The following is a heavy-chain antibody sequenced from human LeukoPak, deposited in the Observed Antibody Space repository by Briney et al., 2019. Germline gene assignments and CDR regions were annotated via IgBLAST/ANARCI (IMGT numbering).Heavy chain of an antibody. CDR3: ASARNDFWSGYRLDYYGMDV. D-gene: IGHD3-3*01. J-gene: IGHJ6*02. CDR1: GGSISSGGYY. V-gene: IGHV4-31*03. Sequence: KPSQTLSLTCTVSGGSISSGGYYWSWIRQHPGKGLEWIGYIYYSGSTYYNPSLKSRVTISVDTSKNQFSLKLSSVTAADTAVYYCASARNDFWSGYRLDYYGMDVWGQGTTVTVSS. CDR2: IYYSGST.